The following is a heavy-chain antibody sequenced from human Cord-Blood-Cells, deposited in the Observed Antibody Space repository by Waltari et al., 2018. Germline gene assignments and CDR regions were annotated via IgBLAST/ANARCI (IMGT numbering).Heavy chain of an antibody. Sequence: QVQLVESGGGVVQPGRSLRLSCAASGFTFSSYGMHWVRQAPGKGLEWVAFISYDGSNKYYADSVKGRFTISRDNSKNTLYLQMNSLRAEDTAVYYCAKGGSSWYFDYWGQGTLVTVSS. D-gene: IGHD6-13*01. CDR3: AKGGSSWYFDY. V-gene: IGHV3-30*18. CDR2: ISYDGSNK. J-gene: IGHJ4*02. CDR1: GFTFSSYG.